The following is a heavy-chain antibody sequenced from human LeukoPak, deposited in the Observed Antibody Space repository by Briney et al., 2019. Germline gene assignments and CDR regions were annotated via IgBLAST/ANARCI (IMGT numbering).Heavy chain of an antibody. CDR1: GFIFCDYT. CDR3: TRTPRSAGDYYDT. CDR2: IRSKELGATT. J-gene: IGHJ3*02. V-gene: IGHV3-49*04. D-gene: IGHD3-10*01. Sequence: PGGSLRLSCTASGFIFCDYTMNWVRQAPGKGLEWVRCIRSKELGATTAYAASVKGRFTISRDDSKSITYLQMNSLRTEDTAVYYCTRTPRSAGDYYDTWGQGTMVTVSS.